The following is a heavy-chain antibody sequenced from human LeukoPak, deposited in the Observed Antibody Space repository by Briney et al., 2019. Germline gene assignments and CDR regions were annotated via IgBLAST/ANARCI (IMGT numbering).Heavy chain of an antibody. J-gene: IGHJ4*02. Sequence: SVKVSCKSSGGTLSNYGINWVRQAPGQGPEWMGRIVPILGVTSYAQEFQGRATISADKSTTTVYMELSSLRSEDTAVYYCARDRGYEGGFDYWGQGTLVTVSS. CDR3: ARDRGYEGGFDY. CDR1: GGTLSNYG. CDR2: IVPILGVT. V-gene: IGHV1-69*04. D-gene: IGHD5-12*01.